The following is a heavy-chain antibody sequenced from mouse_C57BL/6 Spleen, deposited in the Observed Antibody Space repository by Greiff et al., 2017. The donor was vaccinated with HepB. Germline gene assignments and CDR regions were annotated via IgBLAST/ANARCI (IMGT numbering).Heavy chain of an antibody. J-gene: IGHJ2*01. V-gene: IGHV7-3*01. CDR3: ARYRGYYDYDGTYFDY. D-gene: IGHD2-4*01. CDR2: IRNKANGYTT. Sequence: EVHLVESGGGLVQPGGSLSLSCAASGFTFTDYYMSWVRQPPGKALEWLGFIRNKANGYTTEYSASVKGRFTISRDNSQSILYLQMNALRAEDSATYYCARYRGYYDYDGTYFDYWGQGTTLTVSS. CDR1: GFTFTDYY.